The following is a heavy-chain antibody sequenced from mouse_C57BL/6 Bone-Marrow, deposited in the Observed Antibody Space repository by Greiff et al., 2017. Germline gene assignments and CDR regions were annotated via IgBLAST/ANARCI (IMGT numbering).Heavy chain of an antibody. Sequence: EVQGVESGGGLVQPGGSLKLSCAASGFTFSDYGMAWVRPAPRKGPEWVAFISNLAYSIYYADTVTGRFTISRENAKNTLYLEMSSLRSEDTAMYYCARHEYYGSSFDYWGQGTTLTVSS. CDR2: ISNLAYSI. D-gene: IGHD1-1*01. CDR3: ARHEYYGSSFDY. CDR1: GFTFSDYG. J-gene: IGHJ2*01. V-gene: IGHV5-15*01.